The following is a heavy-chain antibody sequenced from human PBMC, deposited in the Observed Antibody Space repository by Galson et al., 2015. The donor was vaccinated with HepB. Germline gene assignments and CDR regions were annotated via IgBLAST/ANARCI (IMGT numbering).Heavy chain of an antibody. CDR1: GGSISSGGYY. CDR3: ARAPVLHDQTAMILVPFYFDY. CDR2: IYYSGST. V-gene: IGHV4-31*03. D-gene: IGHD3-22*01. Sequence: TLSLTCTVSGGSISSGGYYWSWIRQHPGKGLEWIGYIYYSGSTYYNPSLKSRITISVDTSTNQFFLKLPSVTAADTAMYYCARAPVLHDQTAMILVPFYFDYWGQGTLVTVSS. J-gene: IGHJ4*02.